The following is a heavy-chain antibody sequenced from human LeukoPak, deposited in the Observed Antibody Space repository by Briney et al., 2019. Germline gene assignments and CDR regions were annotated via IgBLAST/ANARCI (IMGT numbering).Heavy chain of an antibody. CDR1: GYTFTSYG. J-gene: IGHJ5*02. V-gene: IGHV1-18*01. Sequence: ASVKVSCKASGYTFTSYGISWVRQAPGQGLEWMGWISAYNGNTNYAQKLQGRVTMTTDTSTSTAYMELSRLRSDDTAVYYCARRRAVDSYGNTPFDPWGQGTLVTVSS. D-gene: IGHD5-18*01. CDR2: ISAYNGNT. CDR3: ARRRAVDSYGNTPFDP.